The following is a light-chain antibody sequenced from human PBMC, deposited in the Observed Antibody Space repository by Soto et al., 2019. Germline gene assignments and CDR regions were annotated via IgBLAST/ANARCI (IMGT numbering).Light chain of an antibody. CDR1: QTVNSGY. Sequence: EIVLTQSPGTLSLSPGETATLSCRASQTVNSGYLAWYQQKPGQAPRLLIYGASNRATAIPARFSGGGSGTEFTLTISSLQSEDFAVYYCQQYNNWPLTFGGGTKVDIK. V-gene: IGKV3D-15*01. J-gene: IGKJ4*01. CDR2: GAS. CDR3: QQYNNWPLT.